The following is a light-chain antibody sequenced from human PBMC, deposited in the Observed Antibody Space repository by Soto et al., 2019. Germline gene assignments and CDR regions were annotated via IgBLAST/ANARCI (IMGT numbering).Light chain of an antibody. Sequence: IQMTLSPSTLSGSARNGVTIPCRASQTISSWLAWYQQKPGKAPKLLIYKASTLKSGVPSRFSGSGSGTEFTLTISSLQPDDFPTYYSEPYKSYWTFGQGSKLDI. CDR1: QTISSW. V-gene: IGKV1-5*03. J-gene: IGKJ1*01. CDR2: KAS. CDR3: EPYKSYWT.